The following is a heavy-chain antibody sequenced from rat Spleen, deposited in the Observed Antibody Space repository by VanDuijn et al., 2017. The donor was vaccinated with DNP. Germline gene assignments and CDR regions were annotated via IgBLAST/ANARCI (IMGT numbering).Heavy chain of an antibody. D-gene: IGHD1-2*01. Sequence: EVQLVESGGGIVQPGRSLNLSCASSGSTPSDSYMAWFRQAPTRGLAWVATIGSSGVSTYYRDSVKGRFTISRDNANSTLYLEMSKLGSEDTAIYYCARGRLYPHYAMDAWGQGVMVTVSS. CDR3: ARGRLYPHYAMDA. J-gene: IGHJ2*01. CDR2: IGSSGVST. CDR1: GSTPSDSY. V-gene: IGHV5-25*01.